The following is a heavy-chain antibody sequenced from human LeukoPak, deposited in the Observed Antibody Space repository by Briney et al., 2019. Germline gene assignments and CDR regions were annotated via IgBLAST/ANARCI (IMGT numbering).Heavy chain of an antibody. CDR3: VRVAAAGQTYYYYYMDV. CDR2: IYYSGST. CDR1: GRSISIGGYY. D-gene: IGHD6-13*01. Sequence: SQTLSLTCTVSGRSISIGGYYCSWLRQHPGKGLEWIGYIYYSGSTYYNPSLKSRVTLSVDKSKNQFSLKLSSVTAADTAVYYCVRVAAAGQTYYYYYMDVWGKGTTVTVSS. V-gene: IGHV4-31*03. J-gene: IGHJ6*03.